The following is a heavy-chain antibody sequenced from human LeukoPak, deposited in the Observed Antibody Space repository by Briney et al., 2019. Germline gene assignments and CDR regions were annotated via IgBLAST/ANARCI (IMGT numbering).Heavy chain of an antibody. V-gene: IGHV1-46*01. CDR3: ARDLKAKIVVVVAARLYGMDV. Sequence: VSVKVSCKASGYTFTSYYMHWVRQAPGQGLEWMGIINPSGGSTSYAQKFQGRVTMTRDTSTSTVYMELSSLRSEDTAVYYCARDLKAKIVVVVAARLYGMDVWGQGTTVTVSS. J-gene: IGHJ6*02. CDR2: INPSGGST. CDR1: GYTFTSYY. D-gene: IGHD2-15*01.